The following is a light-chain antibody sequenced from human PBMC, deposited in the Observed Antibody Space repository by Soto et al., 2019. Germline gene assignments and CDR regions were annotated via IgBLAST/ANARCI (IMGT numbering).Light chain of an antibody. CDR1: QSVSSSY. Sequence: IVLTQSPGTLSLSPGERATLSCRASQSVSSSYLAWYQQKPGQAPRLLIYGASSRATGIPDRFSGSGSGTAFTLTISRLEPEDFAVYYCQQYGNSPWTFGQGTKVEIK. CDR3: QQYGNSPWT. J-gene: IGKJ1*01. V-gene: IGKV3-20*01. CDR2: GAS.